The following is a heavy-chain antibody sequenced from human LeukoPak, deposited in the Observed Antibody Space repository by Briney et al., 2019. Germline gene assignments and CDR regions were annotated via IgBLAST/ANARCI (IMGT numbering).Heavy chain of an antibody. V-gene: IGHV3-23*01. D-gene: IGHD4-17*01. Sequence: GGSLRLSCAASGFSFSSFAMTWVRQAPGKGLEWVSSITGGHYPTYNTDSVKGRFTISRDDSKNTLYLQMNSLRADDTAVYYCTKDPNGDYVGAFDPWGQGTLVTVSS. CDR2: ITGGHYPT. CDR1: GFSFSSFA. CDR3: TKDPNGDYVGAFDP. J-gene: IGHJ5*02.